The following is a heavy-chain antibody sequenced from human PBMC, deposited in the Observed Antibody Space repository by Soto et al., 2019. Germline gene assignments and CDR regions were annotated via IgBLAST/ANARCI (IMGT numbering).Heavy chain of an antibody. Sequence: QVQLLQSGAEVKKPGASVKVSCKASGYTISDYGLNWVRQAPGQGLEWMGRINAKSGNTNYAQRFQDRVTMTTDTSTCTAYIEVGGLRSDDTAVYYCARGGLRWIKGTTFINDYFDYWGQGTLVSVSS. J-gene: IGHJ4*02. D-gene: IGHD1-1*01. V-gene: IGHV1-18*01. CDR3: ARGGLRWIKGTTFINDYFDY. CDR2: INAKSGNT. CDR1: GYTISDYG.